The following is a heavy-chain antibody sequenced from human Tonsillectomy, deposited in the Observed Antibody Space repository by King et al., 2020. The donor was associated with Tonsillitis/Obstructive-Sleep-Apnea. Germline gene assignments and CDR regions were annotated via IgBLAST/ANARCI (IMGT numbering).Heavy chain of an antibody. CDR3: AGGPAGADYYYMDV. CDR1: GFTFTSYA. D-gene: IGHD6-19*01. J-gene: IGHJ6*03. CDR2: ISDNGAGT. V-gene: IGHV3-23*04. Sequence: VQLVESGGGSVQPGGSLRLSCAASGFTFTSYAMTWVRQAPRKGLEWVSSISDNGAGTHYADSVKGRFTISRDNSKNTLYLQMNSLRVDDTAVYYCAGGPAGADYYYMDVWGKGTTVTVSS.